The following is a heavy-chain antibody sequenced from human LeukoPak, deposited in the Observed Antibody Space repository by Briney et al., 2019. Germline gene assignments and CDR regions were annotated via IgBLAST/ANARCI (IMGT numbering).Heavy chain of an antibody. Sequence: ASVKVSCKASGYTFTSYGISWVRQAPGQGLEWMGGIIPIFGTANHAQKFQGRVTITADESTSTAYMELSSLRSEDTAVYYCARDSRTYSSGASWGQGTLVTVSS. D-gene: IGHD6-19*01. CDR1: GYTFTSYG. V-gene: IGHV1-69*13. CDR3: ARDSRTYSSGAS. CDR2: IIPIFGTA. J-gene: IGHJ5*02.